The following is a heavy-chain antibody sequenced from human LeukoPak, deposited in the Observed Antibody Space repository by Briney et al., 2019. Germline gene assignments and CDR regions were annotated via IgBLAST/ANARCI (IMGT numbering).Heavy chain of an antibody. CDR3: AKDSLADIDY. CDR1: GFTLSSYW. D-gene: IGHD3-16*01. J-gene: IGHJ4*02. V-gene: IGHV3-74*01. CDR2: INSDGSST. Sequence: GGSLRLSYAASGFTLSSYWMHWVRQAPGKGLVWVSRINSDGSSTSYADSVKGRSTISRDNSKNTLYLQMNSLRAEDTAVYYCAKDSLADIDYWGQGTLVTVSS.